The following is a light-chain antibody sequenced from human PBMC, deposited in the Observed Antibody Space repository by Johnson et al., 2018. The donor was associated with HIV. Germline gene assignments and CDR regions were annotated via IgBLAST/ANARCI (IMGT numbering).Light chain of an antibody. CDR1: SANIGNNY. J-gene: IGLJ1*01. CDR2: ENE. V-gene: IGLV1-51*02. CDR3: GTWDSSLSAGV. Sequence: QSVLTQPPSVSAAPGQKVTISCSGSSANIGNNYVSWYQQLPGTAPKLLISENEKRPSGIPDRFSGSKSGTSATLGITGLQTGDEADYYCGTWDSSLSAGVFGTGTKVTVL.